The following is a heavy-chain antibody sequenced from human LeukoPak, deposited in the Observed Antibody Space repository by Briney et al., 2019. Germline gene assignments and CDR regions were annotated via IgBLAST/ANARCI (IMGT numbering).Heavy chain of an antibody. Sequence: PSETLSHTCTVSGGSIGTYYWGWFRQPPGKGLEWIGYVFYTGSANYNPSLKSRVTISVDTSKNQFSLKLSSVTAADTAVYYCARHSAVSGFGAFDYWGEGSLVTVSS. J-gene: IGHJ4*02. V-gene: IGHV4-59*08. CDR2: VFYTGSA. CDR3: ARHSAVSGFGAFDY. CDR1: GGSIGTYY. D-gene: IGHD1-26*01.